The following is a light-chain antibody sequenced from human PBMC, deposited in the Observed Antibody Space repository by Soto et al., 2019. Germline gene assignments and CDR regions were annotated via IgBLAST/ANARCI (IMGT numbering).Light chain of an antibody. V-gene: IGKV3-20*01. Sequence: EIVLTQSPGTLSLSPGERATLSCRASQSIGSSYLAWYQQKPGQAPRLLIYEASTSATGIPDTFSGSGSGTDFTLTISRLEPEDFAVYYCQQHGSSPRTFGQGTKVDIK. CDR2: EAS. J-gene: IGKJ1*01. CDR3: QQHGSSPRT. CDR1: QSIGSSY.